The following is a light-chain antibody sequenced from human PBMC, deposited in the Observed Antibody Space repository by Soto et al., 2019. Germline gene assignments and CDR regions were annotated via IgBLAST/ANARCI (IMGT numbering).Light chain of an antibody. V-gene: IGKV1-27*01. CDR2: AAS. J-gene: IGKJ1*01. CDR3: QYYNSAPWT. CDR1: QDITDY. Sequence: DIQMTQSPSSLSASVGDRVTITCRASQDITDYLAWYQQKPGQVPNLLIYAASTLQSGVPSRFSGSGSGTDFTLTITGLQPEDVATYYCQYYNSAPWTFGQGTNVEIK.